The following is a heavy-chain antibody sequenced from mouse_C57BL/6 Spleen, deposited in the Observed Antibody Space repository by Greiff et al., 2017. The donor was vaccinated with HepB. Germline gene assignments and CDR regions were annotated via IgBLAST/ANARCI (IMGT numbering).Heavy chain of an antibody. Sequence: QVQLQQPGAELVKPGASVKVSCKASGYTFTSYWMHWVKQRPGQGLEWIGRIHPSDSDTNYNQKFKGKATLTVDKSSSTAYMQLSSLTSEDSAVDYCAPDTPYCGNYRFAYWGQGTLVTVSA. CDR3: APDTPYCGNYRFAY. J-gene: IGHJ3*01. CDR1: GYTFTSYW. D-gene: IGHD2-1*01. CDR2: IHPSDSDT. V-gene: IGHV1-74*01.